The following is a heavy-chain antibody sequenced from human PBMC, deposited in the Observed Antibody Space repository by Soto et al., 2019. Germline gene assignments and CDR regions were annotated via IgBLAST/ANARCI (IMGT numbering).Heavy chain of an antibody. V-gene: IGHV3-33*01. CDR2: IWYDGSNK. D-gene: IGHD4-17*01. J-gene: IGHJ4*02. CDR1: GFTFSSYG. Sequence: GGSLRLSCAASGFTFSSYGMHWVRQAPGKGLEWVAVIWYDGSNKYYADSVKGRFTISRDNSKNTLYLQMNSLRAEDTAVYYCARDLAPDGDYVFDYWGQGTLVTVSS. CDR3: ARDLAPDGDYVFDY.